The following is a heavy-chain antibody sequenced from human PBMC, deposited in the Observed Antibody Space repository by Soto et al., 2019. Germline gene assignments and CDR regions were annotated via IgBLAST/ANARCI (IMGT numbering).Heavy chain of an antibody. V-gene: IGHV4-30-2*02. J-gene: IGHJ4*02. CDR2: IYHSGST. D-gene: IGHD3-16*01. Sequence: SETLSLTCAVSGGSSSSGGYSWSWIRQPPGKGLEWIGYIYHSGSTYYNPSLKSRVTISVDRSKNQFSLKLSSVTAADTAVYYCARAWGLYFDYWGQGPLVTVSS. CDR3: ARAWGLYFDY. CDR1: GGSSSSGGYS.